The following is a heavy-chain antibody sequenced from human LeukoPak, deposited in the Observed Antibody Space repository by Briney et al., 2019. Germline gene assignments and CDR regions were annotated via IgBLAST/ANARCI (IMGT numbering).Heavy chain of an antibody. V-gene: IGHV3-23*01. D-gene: IGHD1-26*01. Sequence: GGSLRLSCAGSGFTFNNYAMSWVRQAPGKGLEWVSVIRSDGSTNHADSVKGRFTISRDNSKNTLYLQMNNLRAEDTAMYYCAREMYSGMYNDAFDIWGQGTKVTVSS. CDR3: AREMYSGMYNDAFDI. CDR2: IRSDGST. CDR1: GFTFNNYA. J-gene: IGHJ3*02.